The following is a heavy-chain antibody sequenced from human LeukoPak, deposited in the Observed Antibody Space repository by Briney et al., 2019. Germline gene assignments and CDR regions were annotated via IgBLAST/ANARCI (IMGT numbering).Heavy chain of an antibody. D-gene: IGHD6-13*01. CDR1: GFTFSDAW. Sequence: GGSLRLSCAASGFTFSDAWMSWVRQAPGKGLEWVANIKQDGSEKYSVDSVKGRFTISRDNAKNSLYLQMNSLRAEDTAVYYCARVGAAAGAEVDYWGQGTLVTVSA. CDR2: IKQDGSEK. CDR3: ARVGAAAGAEVDY. J-gene: IGHJ4*02. V-gene: IGHV3-7*03.